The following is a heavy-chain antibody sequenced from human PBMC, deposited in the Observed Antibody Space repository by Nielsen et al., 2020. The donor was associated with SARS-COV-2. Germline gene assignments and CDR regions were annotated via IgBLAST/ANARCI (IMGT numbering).Heavy chain of an antibody. Sequence: SETLSSTCTVPGGSISSSSYYWGWTRQPPGKGLEWIGSIYYSGSTYYNPSLKSRVTISVDTSKNQFSLKLSSVTAADTAVYYCARAAGAARNYNWFDPWGQGTLVTVSS. CDR3: ARAAGAARNYNWFDP. CDR2: IYYSGST. J-gene: IGHJ5*02. V-gene: IGHV4-39*01. CDR1: GGSISSSSYY. D-gene: IGHD6-6*01.